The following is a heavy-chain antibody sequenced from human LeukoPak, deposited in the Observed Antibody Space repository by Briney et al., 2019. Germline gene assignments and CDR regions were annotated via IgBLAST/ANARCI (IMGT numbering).Heavy chain of an antibody. CDR2: IYYNGNT. D-gene: IGHD6-19*01. V-gene: IGHV4-28*01. Sequence: SDTLSLTCAVSGYSISSNNWWAWVRQPPGKGLEWIGYIYYNGNTYYNPYNPSLTSRVTMSVDTSKNQFSLKLDSVTEIDTAMYYCARNQAVAANRGASDVWGQGTMVTVSS. CDR1: GYSISSNNW. J-gene: IGHJ3*01. CDR3: ARNQAVAANRGASDV.